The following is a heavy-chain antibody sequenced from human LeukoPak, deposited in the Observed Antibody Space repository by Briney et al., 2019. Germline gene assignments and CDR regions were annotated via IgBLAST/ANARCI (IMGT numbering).Heavy chain of an antibody. CDR3: ARVCLGYRYGNFDS. J-gene: IGHJ4*02. Sequence: SETLSLTCTVSGGSISSYYWSWIRQPPGKGLEWIGYIYYSGSTNYSPSLKSRITVSIDTSKNQFSLKLSSVTAADTAVYYCARVCLGYRYGNFDSWGQGTLVTVSS. CDR1: GGSISSYY. CDR2: IYYSGST. V-gene: IGHV4-59*01. D-gene: IGHD5-18*01.